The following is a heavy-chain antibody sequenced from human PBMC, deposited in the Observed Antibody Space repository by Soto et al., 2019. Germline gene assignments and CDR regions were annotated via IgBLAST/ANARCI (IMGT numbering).Heavy chain of an antibody. CDR2: VSGSGGST. J-gene: IGHJ4*02. V-gene: IGHV3-23*01. CDR3: AKEEGSCGCGICYSSFDY. Sequence: EVQLLESGGGLVQPGGSLRLACATSGFTFSSYAMNWVRQAPGKGLEWVSGVSGSGGSTSYADSVKGRFTISRDNSKNTVFMQMNRLRAEDTAVYYCAKEEGSCGCGICYSSFDYWGQGALVTVSS. D-gene: IGHD2-15*01. CDR1: GFTFSSYA.